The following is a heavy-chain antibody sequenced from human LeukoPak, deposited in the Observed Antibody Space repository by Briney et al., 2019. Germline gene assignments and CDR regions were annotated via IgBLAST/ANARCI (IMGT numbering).Heavy chain of an antibody. CDR1: GYSFTNYW. J-gene: IGHJ4*02. CDR2: IDPRDSYT. V-gene: IGHV5-10-1*01. D-gene: IGHD4-17*01. Sequence: GESLRISCKASGYSFTNYWISWVRQMPGKGLEWMGRIDPRDSYTKYSPSFQGHVTFSVDKSISTAFLQWSSLKASDTGMYYCATGASKVNTDFANYWGQGTLVTVSS. CDR3: ATGASKVNTDFANY.